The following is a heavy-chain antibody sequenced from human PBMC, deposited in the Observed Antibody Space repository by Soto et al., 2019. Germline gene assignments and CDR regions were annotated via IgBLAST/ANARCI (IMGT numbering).Heavy chain of an antibody. V-gene: IGHV3-66*01. CDR3: AREPRYCRGGSCSITGDAYDI. D-gene: IGHD2-15*01. Sequence: EVHLVESGGGLVQPGGSLRLSCTASGFIVSDTYVNWVRQAPGKGLEWVSVISNRGDTHYADSVRGRFSLSRDISDNTLHLQVNSLRVEDTAVYYCAREPRYCRGGSCSITGDAYDIWGQGTMVTVSS. J-gene: IGHJ3*02. CDR1: GFIVSDTY. CDR2: ISNRGDT.